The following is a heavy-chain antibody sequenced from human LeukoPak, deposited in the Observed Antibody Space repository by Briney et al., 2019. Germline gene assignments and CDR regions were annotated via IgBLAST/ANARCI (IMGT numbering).Heavy chain of an antibody. V-gene: IGHV3-23*01. CDR1: WFTFSSYA. CDR3: AKSYYYDSSGYYDVDY. D-gene: IGHD3-22*01. Sequence: GALRLSCSASWFTFSSYAKSWVRQASGEGLELVSAISGSGGSTYYADSVKGRFTISRDNSKNTLYLQMNSLRAEDTAVYYCAKSYYYDSSGYYDVDYWGQGTLVTVSS. CDR2: ISGSGGST. J-gene: IGHJ4*02.